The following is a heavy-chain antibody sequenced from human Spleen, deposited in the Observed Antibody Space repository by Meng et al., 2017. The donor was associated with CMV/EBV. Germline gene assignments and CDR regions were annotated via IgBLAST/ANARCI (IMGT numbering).Heavy chain of an antibody. CDR3: ARVDTAMVTYHYYYGMDV. CDR2: IKQDGSEK. CDR1: GFTFSSYW. Sequence: LSLTCAASGFTFSSYWMSWVRQAPGKGLEWVANIKQDGSEKYYVDSVKGRFTISRDNAKNSLYLQMNSLRAEDTAVYYCARVDTAMVTYHYYYGMDVWGQGTTVTVSS. D-gene: IGHD5-18*01. V-gene: IGHV3-7*04. J-gene: IGHJ6*02.